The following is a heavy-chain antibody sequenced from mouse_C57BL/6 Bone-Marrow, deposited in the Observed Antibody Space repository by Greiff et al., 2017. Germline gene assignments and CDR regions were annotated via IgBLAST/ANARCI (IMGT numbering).Heavy chain of an antibody. CDR2: IDPSDSYT. D-gene: IGHD1-1*01. Sequence: VQLQQPGAELVKPGASVTLSCKASGYTFTSYWMQWVKQRPGQGLEWIGEIDPSDSYTNYNQKFKGKATLTVDTSSSTAYMQLSSLTSEDSAVYYCAREGYYGSSYYWYFDVWGTGTTVTVSS. J-gene: IGHJ1*03. CDR3: AREGYYGSSYYWYFDV. CDR1: GYTFTSYW. V-gene: IGHV1-50*01.